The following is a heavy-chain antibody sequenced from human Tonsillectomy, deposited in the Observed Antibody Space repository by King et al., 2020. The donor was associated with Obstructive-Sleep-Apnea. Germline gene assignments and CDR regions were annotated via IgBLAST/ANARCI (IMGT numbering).Heavy chain of an antibody. CDR2: IDPRDSYI. CDR3: ARFSTAGVY. J-gene: IGHJ4*02. D-gene: IGHD6-19*01. CDR1: ENIEAQSF. V-gene: IGHV5-10-1*03. Sequence: VQLVESGVEVKKPGESLRISCRTSENIEAQSFISWVRQTPGKGLDFVGQIDPRDSYIEYTPSFQGHVTISIDKSINTVYLQWSSLKASDSAKYFCARFSTAGVYWGQGTPVTVSS.